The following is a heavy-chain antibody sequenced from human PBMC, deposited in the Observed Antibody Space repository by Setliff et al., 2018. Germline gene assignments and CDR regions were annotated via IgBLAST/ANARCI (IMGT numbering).Heavy chain of an antibody. V-gene: IGHV4-34*01. CDR3: ARVFKVDCAGDGCDCYGARCYYFYMDV. CDR1: GDSLRNDY. Sequence: SETLSLTCSVSGDSLRNDYWTWIRQPPGKGLEWIGEINHSGSTNYNPSLESRVTISVDTSKNQFSLRLSSVAAADTSVYYCARVFKVDCAGDGCDCYGARCYYFYMDVWGKGTTVTVSS. D-gene: IGHD2-21*01. CDR2: INHSGST. J-gene: IGHJ6*03.